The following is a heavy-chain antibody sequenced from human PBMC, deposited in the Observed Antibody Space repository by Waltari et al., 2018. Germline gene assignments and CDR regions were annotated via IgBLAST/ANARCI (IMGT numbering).Heavy chain of an antibody. J-gene: IGHJ4*02. Sequence: QVQLQQSGPGLVKPSQTLSLTCAISGDSVSTNSAAWNWIRQSPSRGLEWLGWRDCRCTGVKYYSVSVKSRISISPDTSKNQFCRQLNSVTPGDTAVYYCARETYYDVWKSHYYFDFWGQGILVTVSS. D-gene: IGHD3-3*01. CDR2: RDCRCTGVK. CDR3: ARETYYDVWKSHYYFDF. CDR1: GDSVSTNSAA. V-gene: IGHV6-1*01.